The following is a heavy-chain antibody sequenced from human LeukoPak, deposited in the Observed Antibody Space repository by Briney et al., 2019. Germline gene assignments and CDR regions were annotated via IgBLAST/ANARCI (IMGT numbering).Heavy chain of an antibody. J-gene: IGHJ6*02. CDR3: AKIGAAAGTIYYYGMDV. V-gene: IGHV3-23*01. Sequence: GGSLRLSCAASGFTFSSYAMSWVRQAPGKGVEWVSAISGSGGSTYYADSVKGRFTISRDNSKNTLYLQMNSLRAEDTAVYYCAKIGAAAGTIYYYGMDVWGQGTTVTVSS. CDR1: GFTFSSYA. D-gene: IGHD6-13*01. CDR2: ISGSGGST.